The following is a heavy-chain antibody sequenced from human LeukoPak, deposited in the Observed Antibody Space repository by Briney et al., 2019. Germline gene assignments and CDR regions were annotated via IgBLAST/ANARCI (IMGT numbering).Heavy chain of an antibody. Sequence: GALRLSCAASGFTFSSYAMSWVRQAPGKGLEWVSAISGSGGSTYYADSVKGRFTISRDNSKNTLYLQMNSLRAEDTAVYYCARVPITLAGIKDAKYFQHWGQGTLVTVSS. V-gene: IGHV3-23*01. CDR3: ARVPITLAGIKDAKYFQH. CDR2: ISGSGGST. D-gene: IGHD6-19*01. CDR1: GFTFSSYA. J-gene: IGHJ1*01.